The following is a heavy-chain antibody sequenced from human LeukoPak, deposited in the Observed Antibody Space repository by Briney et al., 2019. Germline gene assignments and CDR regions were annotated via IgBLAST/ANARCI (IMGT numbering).Heavy chain of an antibody. Sequence: TGGSLRLSCAASRFNVNNYWMHWVRQAPGKGLVWVSRINEDGRVTSYAGSVRGRFTISRDNAKNSLYLQMNSLRAEDTAVYYCARDGLWFGELGGDYWGQGTLVTVSS. CDR2: INEDGRVT. D-gene: IGHD3-10*01. J-gene: IGHJ4*02. CDR3: ARDGLWFGELGGDY. V-gene: IGHV3-74*01. CDR1: RFNVNNYW.